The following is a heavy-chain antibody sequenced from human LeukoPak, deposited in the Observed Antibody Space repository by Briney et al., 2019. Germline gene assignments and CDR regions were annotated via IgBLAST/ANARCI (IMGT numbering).Heavy chain of an antibody. CDR1: GFTFSSYS. V-gene: IGHV3-21*01. D-gene: IGHD4-17*01. CDR2: ISSSSSYI. CDR3: ARAAPTDAFDI. Sequence: GGSLRLSCAASGFTFSSYSMNWVRQAPGKGLEWVSSISSSSSYIYYADLVKGRFTISRDNAKNSLYLQMNSLRAEDTAVYYCARAAPTDAFDIWGQGTMVTVSS. J-gene: IGHJ3*02.